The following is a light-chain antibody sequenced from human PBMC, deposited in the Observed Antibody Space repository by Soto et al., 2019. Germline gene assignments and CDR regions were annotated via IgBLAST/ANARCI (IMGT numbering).Light chain of an antibody. Sequence: QSVLTQPASVSGSPGQSSAIFCTGTSSDVGGYDYVSWYQQHPDKAPKLMIYEVTKRPSGVSNRFSDSKSGNTASLTISGLQPEDEADYYCSSHTSGSTRVFGSGTKVTVL. CDR2: EVT. V-gene: IGLV2-14*01. J-gene: IGLJ1*01. CDR1: SSDVGGYDY. CDR3: SSHTSGSTRV.